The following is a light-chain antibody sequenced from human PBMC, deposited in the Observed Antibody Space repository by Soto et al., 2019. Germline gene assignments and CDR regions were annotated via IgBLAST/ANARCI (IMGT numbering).Light chain of an antibody. CDR1: SSNIGSNY. CDR3: AAWDDSLSGVL. CDR2: RNN. Sequence: QSVLTQPPSASGAPGQRVIISCSGSSSNIGSNYVYWYQQLPGTAPKLLIYRNNQRCSGVPDRFSGSKSGTSVSLAISGLRSEDEADYYCAAWDDSLSGVLFGGGTKLTVL. V-gene: IGLV1-47*01. J-gene: IGLJ2*01.